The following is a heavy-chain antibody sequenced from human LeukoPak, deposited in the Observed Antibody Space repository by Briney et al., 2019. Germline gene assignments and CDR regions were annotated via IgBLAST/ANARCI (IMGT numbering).Heavy chain of an antibody. CDR2: ISGSGGST. CDR1: GFTFSSYG. CDR3: AKGSGYYGSGSYSFDY. D-gene: IGHD3-10*01. J-gene: IGHJ4*02. Sequence: GGSLRLSCAASGFTFSSYGMSWVRQAPGKGLEWVSAISGSGGSTYYADSGKGRFTISRDNSKNTLYLQMNSLRAEDTAVYYCAKGSGYYGSGSYSFDYWGQGTLVTVSS. V-gene: IGHV3-23*01.